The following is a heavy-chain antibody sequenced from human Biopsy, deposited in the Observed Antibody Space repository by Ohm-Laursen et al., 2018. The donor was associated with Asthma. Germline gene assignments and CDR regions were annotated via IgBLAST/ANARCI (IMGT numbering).Heavy chain of an antibody. CDR3: ARGLLGMDV. D-gene: IGHD2-15*01. J-gene: IGHJ6*02. CDR1: GYNFISFA. CDR2: VNTNTGNP. Sequence: GSSVKVSCKASGYNFISFAIHWVRQAPGQRLEWMGWVNTNTGNPTYAQGFTGRFVFSLDTSVSTAYLQISSLKADDTAVYYCARGLLGMDVWGQGTTVTVSS. V-gene: IGHV7-4-1*02.